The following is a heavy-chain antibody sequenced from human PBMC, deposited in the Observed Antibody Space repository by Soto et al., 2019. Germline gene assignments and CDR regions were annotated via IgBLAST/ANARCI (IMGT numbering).Heavy chain of an antibody. J-gene: IGHJ6*02. V-gene: IGHV6-1*01. Sequence: SHTLSLTCAISGDSVSSNSAAWNWIRQSPSRGLEWLGRTYYRSKWYNDYAVSVKSRITINPDTTKNQFSLQLNSVTPEDTAVYYCARDFSPGPSGSSYSSNGMDVWGQGTTVTVSS. D-gene: IGHD5-18*01. CDR1: GDSVSSNSAA. CDR2: TYYRSKWYN. CDR3: ARDFSPGPSGSSYSSNGMDV.